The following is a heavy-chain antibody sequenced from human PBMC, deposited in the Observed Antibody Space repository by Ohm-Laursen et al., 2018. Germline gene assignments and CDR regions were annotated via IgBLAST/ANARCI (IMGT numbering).Heavy chain of an antibody. CDR1: GFTFSSYA. J-gene: IGHJ4*02. CDR2: ISGSGITT. V-gene: IGHV3-23*01. Sequence: GSLRLSCAASGFTFSSYAMNWVRQAPGKGLERVSSISGSGITTYYADSVKGRFTISRDNSRNTLYLQMNSLRAEDTALYYCAKDQRVGGQGILVTVYS. CDR3: AKDQRV.